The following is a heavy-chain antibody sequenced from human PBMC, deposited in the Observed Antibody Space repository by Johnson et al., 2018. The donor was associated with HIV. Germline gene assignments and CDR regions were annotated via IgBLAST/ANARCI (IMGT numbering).Heavy chain of an antibody. V-gene: IGHV3-53*01. CDR2: IYSGGST. CDR1: GFTVSSNY. J-gene: IGHJ3*02. D-gene: IGHD6-19*01. CDR3: ARVPSSGWYVAFDM. Sequence: VQLVESGGGLIQPGGSLRLSCAASGFTVSSNYMSWVRQAPGKGLEWVSVIYSGGSTYYADSVKGRFTISRDNAKNSLYLQMNSLRADDTAVYYCARVPSSGWYVAFDMWGQGTMVTVAS.